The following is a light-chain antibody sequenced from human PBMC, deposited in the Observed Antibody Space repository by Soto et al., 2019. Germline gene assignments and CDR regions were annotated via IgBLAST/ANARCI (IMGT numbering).Light chain of an antibody. J-gene: IGLJ2*01. V-gene: IGLV1-40*01. Sequence: QPVLTQPPSVSGAPGQRVTISCTGSSSNIGAGYDVHWYQQLPGTAPKLLIYVNNNRPSGVPDRFSGSKSGTSASLAITGLQAEDEADYYCQSYDSSLSGYVVFGGGTKVHRP. CDR1: SSNIGAGYD. CDR3: QSYDSSLSGYVV. CDR2: VNN.